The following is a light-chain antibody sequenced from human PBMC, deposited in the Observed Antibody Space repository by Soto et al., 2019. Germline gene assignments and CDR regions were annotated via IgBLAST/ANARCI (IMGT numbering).Light chain of an antibody. V-gene: IGKV1-17*01. CDR2: AAS. CDR1: QVIGPV. CDR3: LQHSTSPAT. J-gene: IGKJ1*01. Sequence: CRASQVIGPVLAWFQQKPGKAPQRLIYAASSLQSGVPSRFSGSGSGKSSTLTIMRSQHDDFAAYSCLQHSTSPATIGQGTKVDI.